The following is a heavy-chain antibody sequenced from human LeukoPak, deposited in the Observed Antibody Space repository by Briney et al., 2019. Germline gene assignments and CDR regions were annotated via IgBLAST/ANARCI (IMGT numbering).Heavy chain of an antibody. CDR2: MNPNSGNT. CDR1: GYTFTSYD. D-gene: IGHD3-3*01. Sequence: PSVKVSCKASGYTFTSYDINWVRQATGQGLEWMGWMNPNSGNTGYAQKFQGRVTMTRNTSISTAYMELSSLRSEDTAVYYCATYDFWSSEYDYWGQGTLVTVSS. J-gene: IGHJ4*02. V-gene: IGHV1-8*01. CDR3: ATYDFWSSEYDY.